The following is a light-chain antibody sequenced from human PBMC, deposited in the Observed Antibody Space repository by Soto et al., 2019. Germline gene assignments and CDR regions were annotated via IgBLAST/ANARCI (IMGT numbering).Light chain of an antibody. CDR3: ATWDSSLIAVV. V-gene: IGLV1-51*01. CDR2: DNN. J-gene: IGLJ2*01. Sequence: QSVLTQPPSVSAAPGQEVTISCSGSSSNIGNNFVSWYQHLPGTAPKLLIYDNNKRPSGIPDRFSGTKSGTSATLGITGLQTGDEAHYYCATWDSSLIAVVFGGGTQLTVL. CDR1: SSNIGNNF.